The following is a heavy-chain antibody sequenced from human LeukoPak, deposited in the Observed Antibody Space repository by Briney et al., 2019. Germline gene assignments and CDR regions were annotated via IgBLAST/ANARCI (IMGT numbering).Heavy chain of an antibody. J-gene: IGHJ4*02. Sequence: GGSLRLSCAASGFTFSSYWMNWVRQAPGKGLEWVANIKQDGSEKLYLDSLKGRFTASRDNANNLLYLQMNRLRAEDTAVYYCARDGGLHTNFDYWGQGTLLTVSS. D-gene: IGHD2-15*01. CDR2: IKQDGSEK. V-gene: IGHV3-7*01. CDR1: GFTFSSYW. CDR3: ARDGGLHTNFDY.